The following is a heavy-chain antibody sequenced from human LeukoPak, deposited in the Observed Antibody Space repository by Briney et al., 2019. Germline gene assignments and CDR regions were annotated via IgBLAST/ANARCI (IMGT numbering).Heavy chain of an antibody. D-gene: IGHD5-24*01. Sequence: GGSLRLSCATSGFSFTSYWMHWVRQAPGEGLVWVSRVNNDGSGTIYADSVKGRFTISRDNAKNMLYLQMHSLTAEDTAVYYCVTSGDGHYYFDFWGQGTLSPSP. V-gene: IGHV3-74*01. J-gene: IGHJ4*02. CDR3: VTSGDGHYYFDF. CDR1: GFSFTSYW. CDR2: VNNDGSGT.